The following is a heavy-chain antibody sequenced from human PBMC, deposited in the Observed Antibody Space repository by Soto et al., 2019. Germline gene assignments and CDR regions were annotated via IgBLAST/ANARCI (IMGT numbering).Heavy chain of an antibody. Sequence: ASVKVSCKASGYTFTSYAMHWVRQAPGQRLEWMGWTNAGNGNTKYSQKFQGRVTITRDTSASTAYMELSSLRSEDTAVYYCASPDYSECGVDPRTAYDYYGMDVWGQGTTVTVSS. J-gene: IGHJ6*02. V-gene: IGHV1-3*01. CDR2: TNAGNGNT. CDR1: GYTFTSYA. CDR3: ASPDYSECGVDPRTAYDYYGMDV. D-gene: IGHD3-3*01.